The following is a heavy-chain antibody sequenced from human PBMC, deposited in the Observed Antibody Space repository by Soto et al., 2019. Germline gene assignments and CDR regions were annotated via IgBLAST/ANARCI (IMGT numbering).Heavy chain of an antibody. Sequence: EVQLVQSGAEVKKPDESLKISCKASGYIFTRYWIGWVRQMPGKGLEWMGIIYPGDSDTRYSPSFQGQVTISVDKSISTAYLQWSSLKASDTAMYYCARPSVFWSAYYPSYFDSWGQGTLVTVSS. V-gene: IGHV5-51*01. CDR2: IYPGDSDT. J-gene: IGHJ4*02. D-gene: IGHD3-3*01. CDR3: ARPSVFWSAYYPSYFDS. CDR1: GYIFTRYW.